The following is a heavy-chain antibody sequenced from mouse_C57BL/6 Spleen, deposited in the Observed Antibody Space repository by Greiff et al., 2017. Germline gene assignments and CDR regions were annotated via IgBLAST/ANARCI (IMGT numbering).Heavy chain of an antibody. V-gene: IGHV3-6*01. CDR2: ISYDGSN. Sequence: ESGPGLVKPSQSLSLTCSVTGYSITSGYYWNWIRQFPGNKLEWMGYISYDGSNNYNPSLKNRISITRDTSKNQFFLKLNSVTTEDTATYYCARYLLLLFDYWGQGTTLTVSS. CDR1: GYSITSGYY. CDR3: ARYLLLLFDY. J-gene: IGHJ2*01. D-gene: IGHD1-1*01.